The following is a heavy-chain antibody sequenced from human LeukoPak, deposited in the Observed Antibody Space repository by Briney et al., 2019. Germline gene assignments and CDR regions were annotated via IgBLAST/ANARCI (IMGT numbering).Heavy chain of an antibody. V-gene: IGHV3-9*01. CDR3: AKGRTGLFDY. D-gene: IGHD1-14*01. CDR1: GFTFDDYA. Sequence: GGSLRLSCAASGFTFDDYAMHWVRQAPGKGLEWVSGISWNSGSIGYADSVKGRFTISRDNAKNSLYLQMNGLRAEDTALYYCAKGRTGLFDYWGQGTLVTVSS. J-gene: IGHJ4*02. CDR2: ISWNSGSI.